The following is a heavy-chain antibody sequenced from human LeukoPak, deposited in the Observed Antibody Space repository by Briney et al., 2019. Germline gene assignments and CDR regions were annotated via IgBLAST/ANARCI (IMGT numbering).Heavy chain of an antibody. D-gene: IGHD2-15*01. Sequence: ASVKVSCKASGYTFTGYYMHWVRQAPGQGLEWMGWINPNSGGTNYAQKVQGRVTMTRDTSISTAYMELSRLRSDDTAVYYCARVPRRGGSNWFDPWGQGTLVTVSS. CDR3: ARVPRRGGSNWFDP. V-gene: IGHV1-2*02. CDR2: INPNSGGT. CDR1: GYTFTGYY. J-gene: IGHJ5*02.